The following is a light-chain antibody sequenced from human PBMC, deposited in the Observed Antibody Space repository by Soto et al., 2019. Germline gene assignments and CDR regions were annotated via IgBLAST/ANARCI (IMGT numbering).Light chain of an antibody. CDR1: SSDVGGYNS. J-gene: IGLJ1*01. CDR2: EVT. CDR3: CSHAGGDTYV. Sequence: QSALTQPASVSGSPGQSITISCTGTSSDVGGYNSVSWYQQHPGKAPKLVIYEVTNRPSGISNRFSGSKSGNTASLTISGLQAEDEADYYCCSHAGGDTYVFGTGTKVTVL. V-gene: IGLV2-14*01.